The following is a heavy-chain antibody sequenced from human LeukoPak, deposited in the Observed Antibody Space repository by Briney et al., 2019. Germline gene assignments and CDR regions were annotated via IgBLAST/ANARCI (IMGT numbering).Heavy chain of an antibody. D-gene: IGHD3-22*01. CDR1: GFTFSSYA. Sequence: PGGSLRLSCAASGFTFSSYAMSWVRKAPGKGLEWVSAISGSGGSTYYAASVKGRFTISRDNSKNTLYLQMNSLRAEDTAVYYGAKDVVIKRTYAFDIWGQGTMVTVSS. CDR3: AKDVVIKRTYAFDI. J-gene: IGHJ3*02. CDR2: ISGSGGST. V-gene: IGHV3-23*01.